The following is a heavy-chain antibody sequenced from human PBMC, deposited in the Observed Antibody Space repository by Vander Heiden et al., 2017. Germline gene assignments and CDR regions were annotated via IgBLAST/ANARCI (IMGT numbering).Heavy chain of an antibody. CDR1: GFTFSSHA. J-gene: IGHJ4*02. CDR2: ISRGGSPI. CDR3: ARDSWGDYSSSSGYFDS. Sequence: EVQLVESGGGLVQPGGSLRLSCAVSGFTFSSHAMNWVRQAPGKGLEWVSYISRGGSPIYYGDSVKGRFTTSRDNAKNSLYLQMNSLRAEDTAIYYCARDSWGDYSSSSGYFDSWGQGILVTVSS. V-gene: IGHV3-48*03. D-gene: IGHD6-6*01.